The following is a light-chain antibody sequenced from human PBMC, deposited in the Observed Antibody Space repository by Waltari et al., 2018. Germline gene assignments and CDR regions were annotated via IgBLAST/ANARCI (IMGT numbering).Light chain of an antibody. V-gene: IGKV2-30*01. Sequence: VVMTLSPLSLSVTLGQPASISCRSSQRLVNSDGNTYLLWFQQRTGQSQRRLIYKVSNRDSGVPDRFTGSGSGTNFTLKISRVEAEDVGVYYCMQATRWPWTFGQGARVEIK. CDR2: KVS. CDR1: QRLVNSDGNTY. J-gene: IGKJ1*01. CDR3: MQATRWPWT.